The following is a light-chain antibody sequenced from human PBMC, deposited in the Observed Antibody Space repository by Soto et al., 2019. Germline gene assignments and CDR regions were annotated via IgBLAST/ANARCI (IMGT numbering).Light chain of an antibody. CDR2: GAS. CDR1: QSVSSN. V-gene: IGKV3-15*01. J-gene: IGKJ1*01. Sequence: EIVMTQSPATLSVSPGERATLSCRASQSVSSNLAWYQKKPGQAPRLLIYGASTRATGIPARFSGSGSGTEFTLTISSLQSEDFAGYYCQQYNNWPPTWTFGRGTKVEIK. CDR3: QQYNNWPPTWT.